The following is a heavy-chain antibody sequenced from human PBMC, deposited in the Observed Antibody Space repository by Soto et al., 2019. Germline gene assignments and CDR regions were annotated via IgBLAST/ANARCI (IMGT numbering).Heavy chain of an antibody. D-gene: IGHD5-12*01. CDR2: IIPIFGTA. J-gene: IGHJ4*02. V-gene: IGHV1-69*12. CDR1: GGTFSSYA. Sequence: QVQLVQSGAEVKKPGSSVKVSCKASGGTFSSYAISWVRQAPGQGLEWMGGIIPIFGTANYAQKFQGRVTITADESTSTGYMELSSLRSEDTAVYYCARDLGDGGYVGADYWGQGTLVTVSS. CDR3: ARDLGDGGYVGADY.